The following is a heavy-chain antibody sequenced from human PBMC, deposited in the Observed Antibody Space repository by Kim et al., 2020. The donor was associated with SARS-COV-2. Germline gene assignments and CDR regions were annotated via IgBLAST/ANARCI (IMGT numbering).Heavy chain of an antibody. D-gene: IGHD3-22*01. V-gene: IGHV3-53*01. Sequence: KVRFTISRDNSKNTLYLQMNSLRAEDTAVYYCAREGYYYDSSGYEYYFDYWGQGTLVTVSS. CDR3: AREGYYYDSSGYEYYFDY. J-gene: IGHJ4*02.